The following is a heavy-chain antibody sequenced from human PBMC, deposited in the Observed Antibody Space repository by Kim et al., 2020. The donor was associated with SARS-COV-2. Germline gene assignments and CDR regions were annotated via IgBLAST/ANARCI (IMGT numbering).Heavy chain of an antibody. Sequence: GGSLRLSCAASGFTFSSYSMNWVRQAPGKGLEWVSSISSSSSYIYYADSVKGRFTISRDNAKNSLYLQMNSLRAEDTAVYYCARVLKRWLQFADGMDVWGQGTTVTVSS. CDR3: ARVLKRWLQFADGMDV. CDR1: GFTFSSYS. CDR2: ISSSSSYI. J-gene: IGHJ6*02. D-gene: IGHD5-12*01. V-gene: IGHV3-21*01.